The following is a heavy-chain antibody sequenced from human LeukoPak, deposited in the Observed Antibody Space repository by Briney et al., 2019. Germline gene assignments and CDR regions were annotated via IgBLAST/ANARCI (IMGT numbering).Heavy chain of an antibody. CDR3: ATVHASGCPGNY. Sequence: GGSLRLSCATSGFTFSNVWMTWVRQAPGRGLEWVGRFKRETDGGTADYAAPVKGRFTISRDDSKNTLFLQMNSLKTEDTAVYYCATVHASGCPGNYWGQGTLVTVPS. J-gene: IGHJ4*02. D-gene: IGHD6-19*01. V-gene: IGHV3-15*01. CDR2: FKRETDGGTA. CDR1: GFTFSNVW.